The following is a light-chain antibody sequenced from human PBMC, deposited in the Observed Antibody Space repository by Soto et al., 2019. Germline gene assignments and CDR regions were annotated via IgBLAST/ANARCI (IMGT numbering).Light chain of an antibody. CDR3: TSYTASSPFYV. J-gene: IGLJ1*01. CDR2: DVY. V-gene: IGLV2-14*03. Sequence: QSALTQPASVSGSPGQSIAISCIGVRTDGDGHDYVSWYQQHPGQAPQLIIYDVYNRPSGVSDRFSGSKSGNTASLVIFGLQAEDEADYFCTSYTASSPFYVFGAGTKVTVL. CDR1: RTDGDGHDY.